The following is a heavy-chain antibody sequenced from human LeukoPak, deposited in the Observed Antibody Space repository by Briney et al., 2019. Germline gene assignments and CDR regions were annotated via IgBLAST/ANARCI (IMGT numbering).Heavy chain of an antibody. J-gene: IGHJ4*02. D-gene: IGHD3-22*01. CDR3: ARDDRTGVADY. Sequence: GGSLRLSCAASGFTFSSYGMHWVRQAPGRGLEWVAVIWYDGSNKYYADSVKGRFTISRDNSKNTLYLQMNSLRAEDTAVYYCARDDRTGVADYWGQGTLVTVSS. CDR2: IWYDGSNK. CDR1: GFTFSSYG. V-gene: IGHV3-33*01.